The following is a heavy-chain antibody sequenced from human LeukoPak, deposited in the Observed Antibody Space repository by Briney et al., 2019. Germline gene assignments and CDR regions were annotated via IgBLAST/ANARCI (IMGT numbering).Heavy chain of an antibody. D-gene: IGHD3-10*01. CDR2: IWYDGSNK. J-gene: IGHJ2*01. V-gene: IGHV3-33*08. Sequence: GGSLRLSCAASGFTISSPYMNWVRQAPGKGLEWVAIIWYDGSNKYYADSVKGRFTISRDNSKNTLYLQMNSLRAEDTAVYYCTLGRGWYFDLWGRGTLVTVSS. CDR1: GFTISSPY. CDR3: TLGRGWYFDL.